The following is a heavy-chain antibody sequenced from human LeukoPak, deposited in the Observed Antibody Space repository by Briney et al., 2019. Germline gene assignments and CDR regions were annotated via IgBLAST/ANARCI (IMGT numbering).Heavy chain of an antibody. CDR3: ARDSGRHGFDY. CDR1: GFTFSSYE. Sequence: GGSLRLSCAASGFTFSSYEMNWVRQAPGKGLEWVSYISSSGSTIYYADSVKGRFTISRGNAKNSLYLQMNSLRAEDTAVYYCARDSGRHGFDYWGQGTLVTVSS. V-gene: IGHV3-48*03. J-gene: IGHJ4*02. D-gene: IGHD3-10*01. CDR2: ISSSGSTI.